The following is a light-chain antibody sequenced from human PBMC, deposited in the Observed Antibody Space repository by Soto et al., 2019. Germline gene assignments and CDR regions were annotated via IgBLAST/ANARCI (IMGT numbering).Light chain of an antibody. CDR1: SSDVGGYNY. CDR3: SSYTSSSTVV. CDR2: DVS. Sequence: QSALTHPASVSGSPGQSITISCTGTSSDVGGYNYVSWYQQHAGKAPKLMIYDVSNRPSGVSNRFSGSKSGNTASLTISGLQAEDEADYYCSSYTSSSTVVFGGGTQLTVL. J-gene: IGLJ2*01. V-gene: IGLV2-14*01.